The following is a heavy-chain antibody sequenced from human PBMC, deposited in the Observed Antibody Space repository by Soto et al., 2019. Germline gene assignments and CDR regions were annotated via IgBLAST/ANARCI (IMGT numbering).Heavy chain of an antibody. D-gene: IGHD2-8*02. V-gene: IGHV3-30*03. CDR2: ISRDGGTK. CDR1: RFTVSTYG. J-gene: IGHJ4*02. Sequence: QVQLVESGGSVVQPGRSLRLSCAVSRFTVSTYGMNWVRQAPGKGLEWVAVISRDGGTKYYADSVKARFTISRDNSRNTLFLEMNSLRSDDMAVYYCTGEVASGYWGQGTLVTVSS. CDR3: TGEVASGY.